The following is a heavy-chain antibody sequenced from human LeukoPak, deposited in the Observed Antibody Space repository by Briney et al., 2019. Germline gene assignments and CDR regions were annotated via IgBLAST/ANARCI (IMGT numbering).Heavy chain of an antibody. J-gene: IGHJ4*02. V-gene: IGHV3-53*01. CDR1: GFTVSSNY. D-gene: IGHD6-6*01. Sequence: GGSLRLSRAASGFTVSSNYMSWVRQAPGKGLEWVSVIYSGGSTYYAGSVKGRFTISRDNSKNTVYLQMTSLRAEDTAVYYCARDGSGRPEGLDWGRGTLVTVSS. CDR3: ARDGSGRPEGLD. CDR2: IYSGGST.